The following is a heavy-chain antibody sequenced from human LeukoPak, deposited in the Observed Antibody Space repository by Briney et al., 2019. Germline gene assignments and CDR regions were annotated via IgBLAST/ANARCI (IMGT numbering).Heavy chain of an antibody. V-gene: IGHV6-1*01. D-gene: IGHD3-16*01. CDR1: GDSFSSINTA. Sequence: SQTLSLTCAISGDSFSSINTAWHWIRQSPSSGLEWLGRTYYRSKWYNEYAESVKSRITFNADTSKNEFSLQLNSVTPEDTAVYYCARGGVGVYFDYWGQGTLATVSS. CDR2: TYYRSKWYN. J-gene: IGHJ4*02. CDR3: ARGGVGVYFDY.